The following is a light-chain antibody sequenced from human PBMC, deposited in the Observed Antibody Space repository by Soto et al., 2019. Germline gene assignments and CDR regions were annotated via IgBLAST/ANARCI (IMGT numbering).Light chain of an antibody. V-gene: IGLV2-11*01. CDR3: CSYAGRYTYV. CDR1: SSDVGDYNY. J-gene: IGLJ1*01. Sequence: QSALTQPRSVSGSPGQSVTISCTGTSSDVGDYNYVSWYQQHPGKAPKLMIYDVSKRPSGVPDRFSASKSGNTASLTISGLQADYEADYYCCSYAGRYTYVFGTGTKLTVL. CDR2: DVS.